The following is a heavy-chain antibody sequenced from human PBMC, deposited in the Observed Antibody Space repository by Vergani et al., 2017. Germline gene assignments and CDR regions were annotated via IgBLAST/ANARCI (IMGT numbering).Heavy chain of an antibody. V-gene: IGHV1-18*01. CDR1: GYTFTSYG. D-gene: IGHD4-17*01. CDR2: ISVYNGNT. Sequence: QVQLVQSGAEVKKPGASVKVSCKASGYTFTSYGISWVRQAPGQGLEWMGWISVYNGNTNYAQKLTGRVTMTTDTSTSTAYMELRSLRSDDTAVYYCARVDYGKTYYYGMDVWGQGTTVTVSS. J-gene: IGHJ6*02. CDR3: ARVDYGKTYYYGMDV.